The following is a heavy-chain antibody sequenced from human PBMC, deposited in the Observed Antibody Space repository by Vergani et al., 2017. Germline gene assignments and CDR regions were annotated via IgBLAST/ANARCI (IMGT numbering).Heavy chain of an antibody. J-gene: IGHJ4*02. CDR2: NYYSGST. CDR1: SSSYY. V-gene: IGHV4-39*01. CDR3: ASSHSSSWYLVVWDY. Sequence: SSSYYWGWLRQPPGTGLEWIGSNYYSGSTYYNPSLKSRVTISVDTSKNQFSLELGSVTAADTAVYYCASSHSSSWYLVVWDYWGQGTLVTVSA. D-gene: IGHD6-13*01.